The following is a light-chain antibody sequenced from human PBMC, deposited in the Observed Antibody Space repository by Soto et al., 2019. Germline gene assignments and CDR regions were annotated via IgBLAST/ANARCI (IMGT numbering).Light chain of an antibody. J-gene: IGLJ2*01. V-gene: IGLV2-8*01. CDR1: SSDVGNYNY. Sequence: QSVLTQPPSASGTPGQSVTIPCTGTSSDVGNYNYVSWYQQHPGKAPKLMIYEVSRRPSGVPDRFSGSKSGNTASLTVSGLQADDEADYYCSSNAGSNNFVFGGGTKVTVL. CDR3: SSNAGSNNFV. CDR2: EVS.